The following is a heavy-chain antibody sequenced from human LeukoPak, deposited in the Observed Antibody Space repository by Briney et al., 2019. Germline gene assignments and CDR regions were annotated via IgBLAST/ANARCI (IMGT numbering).Heavy chain of an antibody. CDR1: GDSVSRNGAG. CDR2: TYYLSKGYT. J-gene: IGHJ4*02. V-gene: IGHV6-1*01. Sequence: SQTLSLTCAISGDSVSRNGAGWNWIRPSPSRGLEWLGRTYYLSKGYTEYAASVKSRININADTSKNQVSLQLNSVTPEDTAVYYCSRGLAVTGFDYWGQGTLVTVSS. D-gene: IGHD6-19*01. CDR3: SRGLAVTGFDY.